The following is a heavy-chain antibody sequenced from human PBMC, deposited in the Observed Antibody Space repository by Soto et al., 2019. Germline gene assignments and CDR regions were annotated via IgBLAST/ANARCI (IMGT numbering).Heavy chain of an antibody. CDR2: ILPFFGTA. CDR3: ASGHEYGGSSDAFDI. J-gene: IGHJ3*02. CDR1: GGSFSSSA. Sequence: QVQLVQSGAEVKKPGSSVKVSCKASGGSFSSSAINWLRQAPGQGPEWMGNILPFFGTADYAQKSQGRVTITADESTSTAYMELRSLRSEDTAVYYCASGHEYGGSSDAFDIWGQGTVVTVSS. V-gene: IGHV1-69*15. D-gene: IGHD2-15*01.